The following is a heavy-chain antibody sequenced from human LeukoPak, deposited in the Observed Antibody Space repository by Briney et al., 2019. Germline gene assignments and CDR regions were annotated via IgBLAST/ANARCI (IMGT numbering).Heavy chain of an antibody. D-gene: IGHD2-2*01. CDR3: ARSGVRGSVVVPAAPHNWFDP. CDR1: GGSISSGGYY. J-gene: IGHJ5*02. CDR2: IYHSGST. V-gene: IGHV4-30-2*01. Sequence: SETLSLTCTVSGGSISSGGYYWSWIRQPPGKGLEWIGYIYHSGSTYYNPSLKSRVTISVDRSKNQFSLKLSSVTAADTAVYYCARSGVRGSVVVPAAPHNWFDPWGQGTLVTVSS.